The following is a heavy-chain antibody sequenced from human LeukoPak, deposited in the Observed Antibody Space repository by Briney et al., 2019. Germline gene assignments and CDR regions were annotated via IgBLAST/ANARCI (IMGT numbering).Heavy chain of an antibody. D-gene: IGHD1-26*01. V-gene: IGHV3-48*03. CDR1: GFTFSSYE. CDR2: ISSSGSTI. CDR3: ARDLPISGGPGMDV. Sequence: GGSLRLSCAASGFTFSSYEMNWVRQAPGKGLEWVSYISSSGSTIYYAVSVKGRFTISRDNAKNSLYLQMNSLRAEDTAVYYCARDLPISGGPGMDVWGQGTTVTVSS. J-gene: IGHJ6*02.